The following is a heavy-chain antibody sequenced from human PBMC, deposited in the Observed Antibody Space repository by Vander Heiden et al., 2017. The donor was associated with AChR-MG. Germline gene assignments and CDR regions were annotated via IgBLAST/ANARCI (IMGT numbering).Heavy chain of an antibody. V-gene: IGHV3-23*01. CDR2: ISGSGGST. J-gene: IGHJ4*02. D-gene: IGHD3-22*01. Sequence: EVQLLESGGGLVQPGGSLRLSWAASGCPSSSHAMSWVRQAPGKGLGWVSAISGSGGSTYYADSVKGRFTISRDNSKNTLYLQMNSLRAEDTAVYYCAKMFAYYYDSSGYYSDYWRQGTLVTVSS. CDR1: GCPSSSHA. CDR3: AKMFAYYYDSSGYYSDY.